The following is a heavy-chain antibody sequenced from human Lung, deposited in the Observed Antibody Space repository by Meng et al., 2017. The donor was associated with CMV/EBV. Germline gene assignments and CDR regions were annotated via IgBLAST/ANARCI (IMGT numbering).Heavy chain of an antibody. Sequence: SXXXSPXCTVLGAPFTTSSYYWVWIRQPPGKGLEWIGSFYCDGSTYYNPSLKSRVTVFVDRSKNQFYLKVTYLTAGDTAMYYCVRRFHLTYPADWDRGTLVTVSS. J-gene: IGHJ4*02. CDR2: FYCDGST. CDR1: GAPFTTSSYY. CDR3: VRRFHLTYPAD. D-gene: IGHD1-14*01. V-gene: IGHV4-39*01.